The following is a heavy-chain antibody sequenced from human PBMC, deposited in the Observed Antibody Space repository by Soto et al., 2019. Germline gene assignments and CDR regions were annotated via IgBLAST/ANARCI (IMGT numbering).Heavy chain of an antibody. J-gene: IGHJ6*02. CDR2: ISGYNGKT. CDR3: AREGPAPYYYYGMDV. Sequence: QVQLVQSRGEVKKPGASVKVSCKTSGYSFTTYGFSWVRQAPGQGLEWMGWISGYNGKTNYAQKFQGRVTMTTDTSTSTAYMELRSLRSDDTAVYYCAREGPAPYYYYGMDVWGQGSTVTVSS. V-gene: IGHV1-18*01. CDR1: GYSFTTYG.